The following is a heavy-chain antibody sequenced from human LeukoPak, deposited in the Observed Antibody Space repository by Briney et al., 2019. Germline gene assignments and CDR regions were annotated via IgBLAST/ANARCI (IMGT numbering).Heavy chain of an antibody. CDR1: GYSFTSYW. D-gene: IGHD3-22*01. Sequence: GESLQISCKGSGYSFTSYWIGWVRQMPGKGLEWMGIIYPGDSDTRYSPSFQGQVTISADKSISTAYLQWSSLKASDTAMYYCARQPGLYDSSGYYSTPYYFDYWGQGTLVTVSS. CDR3: ARQPGLYDSSGYYSTPYYFDY. CDR2: IYPGDSDT. V-gene: IGHV5-51*01. J-gene: IGHJ4*02.